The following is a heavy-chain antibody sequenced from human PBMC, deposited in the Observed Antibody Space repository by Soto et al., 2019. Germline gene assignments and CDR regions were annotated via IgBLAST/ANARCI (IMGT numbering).Heavy chain of an antibody. V-gene: IGHV3-64*01. J-gene: IGHJ4*02. CDR1: GFTFSSYA. D-gene: IGHD2-15*01. CDR3: ARGEGDSCSGGSCYSGARFDY. CDR2: ISSNGGST. Sequence: EVQLVESGGGLVQPGGSLRLSCAASGFTFSSYAMHWVRQAPGKGLEYVSAISSNGGSTYYANSVKGRVTIARDNSKNTLYLQMGSLRAEDMTVYYCARGEGDSCSGGSCYSGARFDYWGQGTLVTVSS.